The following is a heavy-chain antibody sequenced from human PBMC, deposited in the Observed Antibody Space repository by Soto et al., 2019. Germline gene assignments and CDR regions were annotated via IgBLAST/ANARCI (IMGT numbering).Heavy chain of an antibody. CDR2: IYHSGST. CDR3: ASADRKNDRFYGIFDY. Sequence: QLQLQESGSGLVKPSQTLSLTCAVSGGSISSGGYSWSWIRQPPGKGLEWMGYIYHSGSTYYNPSLKSRVTISVDRSKNQFSLKLSSVTAADTAVYYCASADRKNDRFYGIFDYWGQGTLVTVSS. V-gene: IGHV4-30-2*01. CDR1: GGSISSGGYS. J-gene: IGHJ4*02. D-gene: IGHD1-1*01.